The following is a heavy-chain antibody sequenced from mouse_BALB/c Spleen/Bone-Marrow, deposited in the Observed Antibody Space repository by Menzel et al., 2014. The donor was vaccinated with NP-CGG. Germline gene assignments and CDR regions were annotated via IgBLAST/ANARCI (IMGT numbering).Heavy chain of an antibody. D-gene: IGHD2-4*01. V-gene: IGHV1-69*01. CDR3: ARGGDDFSLDY. Sequence: QLQQSRTELVMPGASVKMSCKVSGYAFTDRWIHWVKQRPGQGLEWIGAIDTSDSYTNYNQKFKGKATLTVDESSSTAYIHLSSLTSEDSAVYYCARGGDDFSLDYWGQRTSVTVSS. J-gene: IGHJ4*01. CDR2: IDTSDSYT. CDR1: GYAFTDRW.